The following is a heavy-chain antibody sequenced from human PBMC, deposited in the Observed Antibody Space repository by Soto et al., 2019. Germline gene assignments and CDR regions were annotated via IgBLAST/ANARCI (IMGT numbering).Heavy chain of an antibody. D-gene: IGHD6-6*01. CDR2: ISSSSSYT. V-gene: IGHV3-11*06. CDR1: GFTFSDYY. Sequence: GSLRLSCAASGFTFSDYYMSWIRQAPGKGLEWVSYISSSSSYTNYADSVKGRFTISRDNAKNSLYLQMNSLRAEDTAVYYCARLGIAARFYFDYWGQGTLVTVSS. J-gene: IGHJ4*02. CDR3: ARLGIAARFYFDY.